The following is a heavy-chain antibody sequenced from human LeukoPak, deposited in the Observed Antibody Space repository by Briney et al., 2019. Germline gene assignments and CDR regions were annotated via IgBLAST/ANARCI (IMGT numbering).Heavy chain of an antibody. J-gene: IGHJ4*02. CDR2: IYYSGST. Sequence: PSETLSLTCTVPGGSISSYYWSWIRQPPGKGLEWIGYIYYSGSTNYNPSLKSRVTISVDTSKNQFSLKLSSVTAADTAVYYCASLYYYDSSGYHWYFDYWGQGTLVTVSS. D-gene: IGHD3-22*01. CDR3: ASLYYYDSSGYHWYFDY. V-gene: IGHV4-59*01. CDR1: GGSISSYY.